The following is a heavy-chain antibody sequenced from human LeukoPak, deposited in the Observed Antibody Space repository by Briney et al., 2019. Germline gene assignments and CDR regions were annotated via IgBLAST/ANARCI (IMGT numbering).Heavy chain of an antibody. D-gene: IGHD2-2*01. Sequence: GGSLRLSCAASGFTFSSYWMSWVRQAPGKGLEWLAKIKHDGREKYYVDSVKGRFTISRDNAKASVYLHMNSLRVEDTAIYYCARVRFPADCWGQGTLVTVSS. V-gene: IGHV3-7*01. CDR1: GFTFSSYW. CDR2: IKHDGREK. CDR3: ARVRFPADC. J-gene: IGHJ4*02.